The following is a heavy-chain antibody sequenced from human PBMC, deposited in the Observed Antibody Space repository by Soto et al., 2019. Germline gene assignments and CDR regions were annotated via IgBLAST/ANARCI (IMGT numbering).Heavy chain of an antibody. Sequence: PGGSLRLSCAASGFTVSSNYMSWVRQAPGKGLEWVSVIYSGGSTYYADSVKGRFTISRDNSKNTLYLHMNSLRAEDTAVYYCERDRYYYGMDVWGQGTTVTVSS. J-gene: IGHJ6*02. CDR1: GFTVSSNY. CDR3: ERDRYYYGMDV. V-gene: IGHV3-53*01. CDR2: IYSGGST.